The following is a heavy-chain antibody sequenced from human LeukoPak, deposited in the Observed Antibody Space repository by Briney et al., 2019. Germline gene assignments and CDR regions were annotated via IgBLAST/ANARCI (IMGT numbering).Heavy chain of an antibody. V-gene: IGHV3-66*01. D-gene: IGHD6-13*01. CDR1: GFTVSSNY. Sequence: GGSLRLSCAASGFTVSSNYMSWVRQAPGKGLEWVSVIYSGGSTYYADSVKSRFTISRDNSKNTLYLQMNSLRAEDTAVYYCARDIGSSWGGDGYWGQGTLVTVSS. CDR3: ARDIGSSWGGDGY. CDR2: IYSGGST. J-gene: IGHJ4*02.